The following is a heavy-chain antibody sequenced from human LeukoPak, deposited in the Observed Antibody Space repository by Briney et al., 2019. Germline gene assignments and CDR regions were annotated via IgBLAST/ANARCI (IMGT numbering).Heavy chain of an antibody. J-gene: IGHJ4*02. D-gene: IGHD3-10*01. Sequence: SETLSLTCAVYGGSFSGYYWSWIRQPPGKGLEWIGEINHSGSTNYNPSLKSRVTISVDTSKNQFSLKLSSVTAADTAVYYCAGFGELLFGLPFDYWGQGTLVTVSS. CDR1: GGSFSGYY. CDR3: AGFGELLFGLPFDY. CDR2: INHSGST. V-gene: IGHV4-34*01.